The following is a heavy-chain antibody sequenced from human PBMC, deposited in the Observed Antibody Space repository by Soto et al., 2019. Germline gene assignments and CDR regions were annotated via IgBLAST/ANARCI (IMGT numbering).Heavy chain of an antibody. CDR3: ATLGGNLGAFDY. J-gene: IGHJ4*02. V-gene: IGHV3-15*01. CDR1: GFTFSNAW. Sequence: EVQLVESGGGLVKPGGSLRLSCAASGFTFSNAWMSWVRQAPGKGLEWVGRIKSRADGGTADHAAPVKGRFAISRDDSKNMLYLQMNSLKTEDTAVYYGATLGGNLGAFDYWGQGTLVTVSS. D-gene: IGHD3-16*01. CDR2: IKSRADGGTA.